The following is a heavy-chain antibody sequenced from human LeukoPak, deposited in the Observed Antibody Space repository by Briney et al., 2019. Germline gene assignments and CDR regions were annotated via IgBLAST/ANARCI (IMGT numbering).Heavy chain of an antibody. CDR2: ISGSAYST. V-gene: IGHV3-23*01. J-gene: IGHJ4*02. CDR1: RFTFSNFA. CDR3: AKSGPYCSSTTCNYFDY. D-gene: IGHD2-2*01. Sequence: PGGSLRLSCAASRFTFSNFAMSWVRQAPGKGLEWVSTISGSAYSTYYADSVKGRFTISRDNSKNALFLQMNSPSAEDTAVYYCAKSGPYCSSTTCNYFDYWGQGTLVTVSS.